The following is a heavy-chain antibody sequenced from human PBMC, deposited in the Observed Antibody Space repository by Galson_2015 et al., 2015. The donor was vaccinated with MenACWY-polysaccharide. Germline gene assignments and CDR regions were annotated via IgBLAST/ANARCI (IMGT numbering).Heavy chain of an antibody. CDR3: ARDPTHTPTTAPMGRFDY. CDR2: INTNTGNP. CDR1: GYTFTSYA. V-gene: IGHV7-4-1*02. D-gene: IGHD1-26*01. Sequence: SVKVSCKASGYTFTSYAMNWVRQAPGQGLEWLGWINTNTGNPTYAQGFTGRFVFSLDNSDSSAYLNISSLKAVDTAVYYCARDPTHTPTTAPMGRFDYCGQGTLVTASS. J-gene: IGHJ4*02.